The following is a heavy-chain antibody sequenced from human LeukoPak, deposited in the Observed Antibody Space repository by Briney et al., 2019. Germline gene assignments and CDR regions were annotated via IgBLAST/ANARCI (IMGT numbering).Heavy chain of an antibody. CDR3: ARGRGAKAMDPIDY. CDR1: GFTFSSYA. J-gene: IGHJ4*02. Sequence: GGSLRLSCAASGFTFSSYAMHWVRQAPGQGLEWVAVTSYDGSNKYFPDSVRGRFTISRDNSKNTLYLQMNSLRAEDTAVYYCARGRGAKAMDPIDYWGQGTLVTVSS. V-gene: IGHV3-30-3*01. CDR2: TSYDGSNK. D-gene: IGHD5-18*01.